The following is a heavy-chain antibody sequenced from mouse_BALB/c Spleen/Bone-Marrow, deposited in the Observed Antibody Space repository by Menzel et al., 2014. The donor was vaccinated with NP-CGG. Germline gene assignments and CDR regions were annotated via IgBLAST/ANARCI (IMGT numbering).Heavy chain of an antibody. D-gene: IGHD2-2*01. V-gene: IGHV3-2*02. CDR3: ARGGYGDAMDY. CDR1: GYSITSDYA. Sequence: EVQLQQSGPGLVKPSQSLSLTCTVTGYSITSDYAWNWIRQFPGNKLEWMGYISYSGNTNYNPSLKSRISITRDTSKNQFFLQLSSVTTEDTATYYCARGGYGDAMDYWGQGTSVTVSS. CDR2: ISYSGNT. J-gene: IGHJ4*01.